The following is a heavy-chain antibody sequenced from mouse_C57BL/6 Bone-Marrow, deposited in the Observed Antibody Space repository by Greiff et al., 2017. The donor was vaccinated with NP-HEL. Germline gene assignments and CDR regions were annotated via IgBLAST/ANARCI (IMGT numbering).Heavy chain of an antibody. CDR2: IDPSDSYT. J-gene: IGHJ2*01. D-gene: IGHD1-1*01. CDR3: AREGYSSSPYFDY. V-gene: IGHV1-69*01. CDR1: GYTFTSYW. Sequence: QVQLQQPGAELVMPGASVKLSCKASGYTFTSYWMHWVKQRPGQGLEWIGEIDPSDSYTNYNQKFKGKSTLTVDKSSSTAYMQLSSLTSEDSAVYYCAREGYSSSPYFDYGGQGTTLTVSS.